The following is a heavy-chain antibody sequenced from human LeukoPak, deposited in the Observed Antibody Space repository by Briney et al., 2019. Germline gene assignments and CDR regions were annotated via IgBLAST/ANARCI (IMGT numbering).Heavy chain of an antibody. D-gene: IGHD6-6*01. J-gene: IGHJ4*02. Sequence: SETLSLTCAVYGGSFSAYYWSWVRQPPGKGLEWIGETLRSGSTSYNPSLQSRVTMSINTSKSQFSLRLTSVTAADTAVYYCARAWGIAARFADWGQGSLVTVSS. CDR1: GGSFSAYY. CDR3: ARAWGIAARFAD. V-gene: IGHV4-34*10. CDR2: TLRSGST.